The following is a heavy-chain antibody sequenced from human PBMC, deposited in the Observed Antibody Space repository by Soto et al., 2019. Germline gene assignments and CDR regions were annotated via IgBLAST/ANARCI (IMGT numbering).Heavy chain of an antibody. D-gene: IGHD3-10*01. CDR1: GYSFTGYS. CDR3: ARGVLSRGNFITARLFDC. CDR2: INPKSGGT. V-gene: IGHV1-2*02. J-gene: IGHJ4*02. Sequence: ASVKVSCKTSGYSFTGYSVHWVRQAPGHGPEWMGWINPKSGGTKYAQKCQGRVTMTRDTSISTVFTEFSRVTSDDTAVYYCARGVLSRGNFITARLFDCWGQGSLVTVSS.